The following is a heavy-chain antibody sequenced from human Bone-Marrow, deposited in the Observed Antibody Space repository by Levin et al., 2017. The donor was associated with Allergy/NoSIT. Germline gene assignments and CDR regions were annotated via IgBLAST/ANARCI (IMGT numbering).Heavy chain of an antibody. J-gene: IGHJ4*02. CDR2: ISSGSNYI. Sequence: KAGGSLRLSCAASGFTFSSYSMNWVRQAPGKGLEWVSTISSGSNYIDYADSVKGRFTISRDNAKNSLYLQMTSLRAEDTALYYCARDRRDMDNGFYYFWDELWGQGTQVTVSS. CDR1: GFTFSSYS. V-gene: IGHV3-21*01. CDR3: ARDRRDMDNGFYYFWDEL. D-gene: IGHD2/OR15-2a*01.